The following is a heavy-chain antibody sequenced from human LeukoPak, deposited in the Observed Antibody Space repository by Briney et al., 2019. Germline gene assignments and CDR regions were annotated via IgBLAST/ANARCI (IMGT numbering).Heavy chain of an antibody. J-gene: IGHJ4*02. Sequence: GGSLRLSCAASGFTVSSNYMSWVRQAPGKGPEWVSVFYSGGATYYADPVKGRFTISRDNSKNTLYLQMNSLRAEDTAVYYCTSSSHSSIRFDYWGQGTLVTVSS. CDR1: GFTVSSNY. V-gene: IGHV3-53*01. CDR2: FYSGGAT. D-gene: IGHD6-13*01. CDR3: TSSSHSSIRFDY.